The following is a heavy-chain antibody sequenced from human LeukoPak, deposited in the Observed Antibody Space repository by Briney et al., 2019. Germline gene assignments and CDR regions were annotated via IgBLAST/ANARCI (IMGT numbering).Heavy chain of an antibody. CDR2: LSKSGNT. Sequence: SETLSLTCTVSGGSISSYYWSWIRLPPGKGLEWIGYLSKSGNTNYSPSLKSRVTISVDTSKNHFSLKLNSVTAADTAVYYCARLNVLNNSVLHHFDRWGQGTLVTVSS. CDR1: GGSISSYY. D-gene: IGHD1/OR15-1a*01. J-gene: IGHJ4*02. V-gene: IGHV4-59*08. CDR3: ARLNVLNNSVLHHFDR.